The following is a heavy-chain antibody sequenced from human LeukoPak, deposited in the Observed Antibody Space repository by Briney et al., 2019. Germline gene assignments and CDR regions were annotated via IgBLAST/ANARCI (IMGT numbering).Heavy chain of an antibody. CDR2: INHSGST. CDR1: GGSFSDYY. CDR3: ARAGCSSTSCYSHYYYYGMDV. V-gene: IGHV4-34*01. D-gene: IGHD2-2*01. Sequence: SETLSLTCAVYGGSFSDYYWSWIRQPPGKGLEWIGEINHSGSTNYNPSLKSRVAISVDTSKNQFSLKLSSVTAADTAVYYCARAGCSSTSCYSHYYYYGMDVWGKGTTVTVSS. J-gene: IGHJ6*04.